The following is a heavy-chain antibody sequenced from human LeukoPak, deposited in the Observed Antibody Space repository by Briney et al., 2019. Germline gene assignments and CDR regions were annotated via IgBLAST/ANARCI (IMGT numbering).Heavy chain of an antibody. J-gene: IGHJ4*02. D-gene: IGHD1-26*01. CDR1: GFAFSDYA. CDR2: ITSNVART. Sequence: GGPLRLPCAAPGFAFSDYAMSGGRQAPGKGLVWVSIITSNVARTNYAESVKGRFTISRDNSKNTLYLQMTGLRDEDTAGYYCVRVSGSYYLEYWGQGTLVTVSS. CDR3: VRVSGSYYLEY. V-gene: IGHV3-23*01.